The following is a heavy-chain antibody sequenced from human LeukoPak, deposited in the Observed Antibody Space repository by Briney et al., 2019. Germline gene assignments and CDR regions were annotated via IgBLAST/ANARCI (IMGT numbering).Heavy chain of an antibody. J-gene: IGHJ4*02. V-gene: IGHV3-23*01. D-gene: IGHD3-22*01. CDR1: GFTFSSYA. CDR3: ARLPTFYYDSSGYHYDY. CDR2: TAGSGISK. Sequence: GGSLRLSCAASGFTFSSYAMSWVRQAPGKGLEWASSTAGSGISKDYADSVKGRFTISKDKSKNTLYLQMDNLRAEDTGVYFCARLPTFYYDSSGYHYDYWGQGTLVTVSS.